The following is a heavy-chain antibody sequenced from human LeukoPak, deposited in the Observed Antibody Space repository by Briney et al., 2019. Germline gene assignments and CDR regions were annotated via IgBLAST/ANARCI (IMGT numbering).Heavy chain of an antibody. CDR2: IYYSGRT. Sequence: SETLSLTCTVSGGSISSSSYYWGWIRQPPWKGLEWIGTIYYSGRTYYNPSLKSRVTISVDTSKNQFSLKLSSVTAADTAVYYCARDQATIILGYFDYWGQGTLVTVSS. D-gene: IGHD1-26*01. V-gene: IGHV4-39*07. CDR1: GGSISSSSYY. CDR3: ARDQATIILGYFDY. J-gene: IGHJ4*02.